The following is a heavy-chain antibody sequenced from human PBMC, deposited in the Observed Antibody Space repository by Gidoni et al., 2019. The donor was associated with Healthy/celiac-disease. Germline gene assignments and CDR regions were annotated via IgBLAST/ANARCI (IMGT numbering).Heavy chain of an antibody. CDR1: GGSISSYY. J-gene: IGHJ6*02. Sequence: QVQLQESGPGLVKPSETLSLTCTVSGGSISSYYWSWIRQPPGTGLEWIGYIYYRGSTNYNPSLKGRVTISVDTSKNQFSLKLSSVTAADTAVYYCARESYYDILTGRYYYGMDVWGQGTTVTVSS. D-gene: IGHD3-9*01. V-gene: IGHV4-59*01. CDR3: ARESYYDILTGRYYYGMDV. CDR2: IYYRGST.